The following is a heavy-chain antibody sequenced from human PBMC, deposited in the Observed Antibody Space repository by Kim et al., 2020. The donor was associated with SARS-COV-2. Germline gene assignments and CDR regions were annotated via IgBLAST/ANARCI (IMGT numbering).Heavy chain of an antibody. CDR2: IRDNGGST. CDR1: GFTFNKYA. J-gene: IGHJ1*01. CDR3: AKVSSGSSGWFEYFHH. Sequence: GGSLRLSCAASGFTFNKYAMSWVRQAPGKGLEWVAGIRDNGGSTKYADSVKGRFSISRDNSKNTLYLQMDSLRAEDTAVYYCAKVSSGSSGWFEYFHHWGQGTLVTVSS. D-gene: IGHD6-19*01. V-gene: IGHV3-23*01.